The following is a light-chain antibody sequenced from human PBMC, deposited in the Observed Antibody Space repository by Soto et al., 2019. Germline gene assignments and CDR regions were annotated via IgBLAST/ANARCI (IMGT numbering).Light chain of an antibody. V-gene: IGKV3-20*01. Sequence: EIVLTQSPGTMSLSPGQTATLSCRASETVSRSYLAWYQQTPGQAPRLLIYDASRRATGIPDRFSGGGSGTDFSLTISRLEPEDFAVYYCQQFVESPFTFGQGTKLEIK. CDR2: DAS. CDR3: QQFVESPFT. CDR1: ETVSRSY. J-gene: IGKJ2*01.